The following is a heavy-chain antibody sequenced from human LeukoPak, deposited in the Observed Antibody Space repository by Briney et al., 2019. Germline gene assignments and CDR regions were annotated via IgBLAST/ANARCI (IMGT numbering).Heavy chain of an antibody. V-gene: IGHV3-11*01. CDR3: ARGRYSNYYYYFYYMDV. Sequence: GGSLRLSCVASGFTFSDYYMNWVRQTPGKGLEWVSYMSSSGSTIYYADSVKGRFTISRDNANNSLFLQMNSLRAEDTAVYYCARGRYSNYYYYFYYMDVWGKGTTVTVSS. CDR2: MSSSGSTI. D-gene: IGHD4-11*01. J-gene: IGHJ6*03. CDR1: GFTFSDYY.